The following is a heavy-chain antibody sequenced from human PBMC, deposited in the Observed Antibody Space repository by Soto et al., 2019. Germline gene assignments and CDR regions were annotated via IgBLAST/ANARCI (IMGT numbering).Heavy chain of an antibody. J-gene: IGHJ4*02. CDR2: ISGSSRNT. CDR3: ATTNWSGHYTALDY. CDR1: GLTLSTYA. D-gene: IGHD3-3*01. V-gene: IGHV3-23*01. Sequence: GGSLRLSCAASGLTLSTYAMTWVRQAPGKGLEWVSVISGSSRNTYYADSVKGRFTISRDNSKNTLYLQMNNLRADDSAVYYCATTNWSGHYTALDYWGQGTPVTVSS.